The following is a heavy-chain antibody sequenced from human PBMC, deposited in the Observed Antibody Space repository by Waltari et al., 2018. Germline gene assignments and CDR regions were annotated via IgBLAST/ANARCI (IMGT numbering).Heavy chain of an antibody. D-gene: IGHD3-22*01. CDR1: RFTYSTYS. Sequence: EVQLVDSGGGLVKPGGSLRLSCAASRFTYSTYSMNWVRQVPGKGLEWVSSISSSSSSIYYADSVKGRFTISRDNAKNSLDLQMNSLRVEDTAVYYCARGRIYHDSSASGYYFDYWGQGTLVAVSS. J-gene: IGHJ4*02. CDR3: ARGRIYHDSSASGYYFDY. CDR2: ISSSSSSI. V-gene: IGHV3-21*01.